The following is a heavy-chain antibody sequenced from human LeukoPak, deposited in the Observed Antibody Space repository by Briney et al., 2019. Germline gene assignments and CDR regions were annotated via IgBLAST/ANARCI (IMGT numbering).Heavy chain of an antibody. CDR2: IHYSGDT. CDR1: GGXISTNY. CDR3: ARHFCSGGSCYFSHWFDP. V-gene: IGHV4-59*08. J-gene: IGHJ5*02. Sequence: PSETLSLTCSVSGGXISTNYWSWIRQPPGRGLEWLGYIHYSGDTNYNPSLKSRVTISTDTSKNQFSLKLSSVTAADTAMYYCARHFCSGGSCYFSHWFDPWGQGILVTVSS. D-gene: IGHD2-15*01.